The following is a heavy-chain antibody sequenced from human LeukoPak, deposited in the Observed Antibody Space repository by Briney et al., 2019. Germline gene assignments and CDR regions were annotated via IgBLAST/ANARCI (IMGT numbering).Heavy chain of an antibody. CDR1: GFTASSNY. CDR3: ARGYYDVLTGYSSGGYFQH. J-gene: IGHJ1*01. V-gene: IGHV3-66*01. Sequence: GVSLRLSCAATGFTASSNYMSWVRQAPGKGLEWVSVIYSGGATYYADSVKGRFTISRGTSKNTLYLQMNSLRAEDTAVYYCARGYYDVLTGYSSGGYFQHWGQGTLVTVSS. CDR2: IYSGGAT. D-gene: IGHD3-9*01.